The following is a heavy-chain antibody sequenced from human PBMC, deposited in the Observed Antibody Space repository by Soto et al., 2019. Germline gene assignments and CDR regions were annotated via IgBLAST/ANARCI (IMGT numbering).Heavy chain of an antibody. D-gene: IGHD3-10*01. CDR2: INHSGST. Sequence: QVQLQQWGAGLLKPSETLSLTCAVYGGSFSGYYWSWIRQPPGKGLEWIGEINHSGSTNYNPSLKSRVTISVDTSKNQFSLKLSSVTAADTAVYYCARGGSYYGSGSYYGRISIRQYYFDYWGQGTLVTVSS. V-gene: IGHV4-34*01. CDR1: GGSFSGYY. J-gene: IGHJ4*02. CDR3: ARGGSYYGSGSYYGRISIRQYYFDY.